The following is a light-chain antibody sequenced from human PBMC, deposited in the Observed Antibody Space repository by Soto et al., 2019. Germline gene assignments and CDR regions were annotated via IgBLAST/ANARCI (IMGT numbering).Light chain of an antibody. V-gene: IGLV2-14*01. CDR1: SSDIGLYNY. Sequence: QSALTQPASVSGSPGQSITISCTGTSSDIGLYNYVSWYQQHPGKAPKLMIYEVSNRPSGVSSRFSGSKSGNTASLTISGLRAEDEADYYCASYARSTTLVVFGGGTKLTVL. J-gene: IGLJ3*02. CDR3: ASYARSTTLVV. CDR2: EVS.